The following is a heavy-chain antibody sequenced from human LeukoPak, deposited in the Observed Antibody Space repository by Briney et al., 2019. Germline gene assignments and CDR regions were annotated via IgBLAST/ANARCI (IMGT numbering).Heavy chain of an antibody. D-gene: IGHD3-10*02. J-gene: IGHJ4*02. CDR3: ARENAVLGGSGVD. V-gene: IGHV3-48*03. CDR2: ISSSGSTI. Sequence: PGGSLRLSCAAPGFTFSSYGMNWVRQAPGKGLEWVSYISSSGSTIYYADSVKGRFTISRDNAKNSLYLQMNSLRAEDTAVYYCARENAVLGGSGVDWGQGTLVTVSS. CDR1: GFTFSSYG.